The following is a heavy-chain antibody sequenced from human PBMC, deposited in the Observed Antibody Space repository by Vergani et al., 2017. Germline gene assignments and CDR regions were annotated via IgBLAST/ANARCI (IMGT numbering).Heavy chain of an antibody. CDR2: VSPDNGNT. CDR3: AREGCYDNIRETYRPPYYYGMGV. Sequence: QSQLVQPGDEVKKPGASVKVSCKTSGYSFINYGISWVRQAPGQGLEWLGWVSPDNGNTNYVQKIQGRVTMTTETSTRTAYMQLRSLTFDDTAVYYCAREGCYDNIRETYRPPYYYGMGVWGQGTKVTGAS. D-gene: IGHD3-16*01. CDR1: GYSFINYG. J-gene: IGHJ6*02. V-gene: IGHV1-18*01.